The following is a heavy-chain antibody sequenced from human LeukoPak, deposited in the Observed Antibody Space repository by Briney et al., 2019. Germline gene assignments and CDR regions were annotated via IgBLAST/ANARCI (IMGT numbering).Heavy chain of an antibody. Sequence: GASVKVSCKASGYTFTSYDINWVRQATGQGLEWMGWMNPNSGNTGYAQKLQGRVTMTRNTSISTAYMELSSLRSEDTAVYYCARFGYYGSGSYYNPYYGMDVWGQGTTVTVSS. CDR1: GYTFTSYD. CDR3: ARFGYYGSGSYYNPYYGMDV. D-gene: IGHD3-10*01. J-gene: IGHJ6*02. V-gene: IGHV1-8*01. CDR2: MNPNSGNT.